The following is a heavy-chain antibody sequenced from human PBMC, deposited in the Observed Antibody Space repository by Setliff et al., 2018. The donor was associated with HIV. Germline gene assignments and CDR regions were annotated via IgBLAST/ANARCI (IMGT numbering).Heavy chain of an antibody. CDR1: GYTFSNYD. Sequence: ASVKVSCKPSGYTFSNYDINWVRQAAGQGLEWMGWMNPDSRNTGYAQRFEGRVTLTWDTSISTAYLELNHLKSDDTAVYHCARARTDYYDRRRRSHYYIDVWARGATVTVSS. D-gene: IGHD3-22*01. V-gene: IGHV1-8*02. CDR2: MNPDSRNT. CDR3: ARARTDYYDRRRRSHYYIDV. J-gene: IGHJ6*03.